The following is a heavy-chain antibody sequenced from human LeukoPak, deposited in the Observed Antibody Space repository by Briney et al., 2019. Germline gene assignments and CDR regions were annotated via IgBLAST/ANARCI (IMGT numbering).Heavy chain of an antibody. Sequence: SVKVSCKASGGTFSSYAISWVRQAPGQGLEWMGRIIPIFGTANYAQKFQGRVTITTNESTSTAYMELSSLRSEDTAVYYCARDLLGLGLAAAGTENWFDPWGQGTLVTVSS. CDR2: IIPIFGTA. V-gene: IGHV1-69*05. CDR1: GGTFSSYA. D-gene: IGHD6-13*01. CDR3: ARDLLGLGLAAAGTENWFDP. J-gene: IGHJ5*02.